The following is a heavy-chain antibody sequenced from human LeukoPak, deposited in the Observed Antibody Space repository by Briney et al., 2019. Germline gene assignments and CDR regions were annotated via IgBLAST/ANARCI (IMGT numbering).Heavy chain of an antibody. D-gene: IGHD2-8*02. CDR3: ARDRVAYWSPFDI. CDR1: GYTFTSYY. V-gene: IGHV1-46*03. CDR2: INPSGGST. Sequence: ASVKVSCKVSGYTFTSYYMHWVRQAPGQGLEWMGIINPSGGSTSYAQKFQGRVTMTRDTSTSTVYMELSSLRSEDTAVYYCARDRVAYWSPFDIWGQGTMVTVSS. J-gene: IGHJ3*02.